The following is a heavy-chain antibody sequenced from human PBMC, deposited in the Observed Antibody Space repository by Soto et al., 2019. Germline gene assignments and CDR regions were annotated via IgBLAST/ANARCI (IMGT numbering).Heavy chain of an antibody. D-gene: IGHD6-6*01. CDR1: GYTFTSYA. Sequence: ASVKVSCKASGYTFTSYAMHWVRQAPGQRHEWMGWINAGNGNTKYSQKVQGRVTITRDTSASTAYMELCSLRSEDTAVYYCARVAQPQSYSSSSRFDPWGQRTLVTVSS. CDR3: ARVAQPQSYSSSSRFDP. V-gene: IGHV1-3*01. CDR2: INAGNGNT. J-gene: IGHJ5*02.